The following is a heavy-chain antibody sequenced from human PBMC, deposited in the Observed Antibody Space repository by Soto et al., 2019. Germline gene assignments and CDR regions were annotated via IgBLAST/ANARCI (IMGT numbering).Heavy chain of an antibody. V-gene: IGHV4-34*01. CDR1: GGSFSGYY. D-gene: IGHD1-7*01. CDR3: AGEGLMTGTTYYYYGMDV. Sequence: SETLSLTCAVYGGSFSGYYWSWIHQSPGKGLEWIGEINHSGSTNYNPSLKSRVTISVDTSKNQFSLKLTSVTAADTAVYYCAGEGLMTGTTYYYYGMDVWGQGTTVT. CDR2: INHSGST. J-gene: IGHJ6*02.